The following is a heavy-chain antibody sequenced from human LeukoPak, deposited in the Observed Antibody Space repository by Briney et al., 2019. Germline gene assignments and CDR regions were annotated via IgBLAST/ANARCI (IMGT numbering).Heavy chain of an antibody. CDR1: GFTFSNY. V-gene: IGHV4-34*01. J-gene: IGHJ4*02. D-gene: IGHD6-19*01. Sequence: PGGSLRLSCADSGFTFSNYWSWIRQPPGKGLEWIGEINHSGSTNYNPSLKSRVIMSVDTSKNQFSLKLSSVTAADTAMYYCARGGSGWYADYWGQGTLVTVSS. CDR2: INHSGST. CDR3: ARGGSGWYADY.